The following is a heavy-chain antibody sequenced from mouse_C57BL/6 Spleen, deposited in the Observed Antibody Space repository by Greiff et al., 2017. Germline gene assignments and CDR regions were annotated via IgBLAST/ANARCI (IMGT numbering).Heavy chain of an antibody. D-gene: IGHD1-1*01. CDR2: INPNNGGT. J-gene: IGHJ2*01. Sequence: EVQLQQSGPELVKPGASVKIPCKASGYTFTDYNMDWVKQSHGKSLEWIGDINPNNGGTIYNQKFKGKATLTVDKSSSTAYMELRSLTSEDTAVYYCARRPTVVPFDYWGQGTTLTVSS. CDR3: ARRPTVVPFDY. CDR1: GYTFTDYN. V-gene: IGHV1-18*01.